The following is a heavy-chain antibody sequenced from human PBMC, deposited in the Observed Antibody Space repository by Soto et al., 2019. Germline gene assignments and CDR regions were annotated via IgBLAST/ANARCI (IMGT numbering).Heavy chain of an antibody. CDR3: FGVQYFGDY. CDR2: ISYDGSNK. CDR1: GFTFSNYG. V-gene: IGHV3-30*03. J-gene: IGHJ4*02. D-gene: IGHD2-2*01. Sequence: QVQLVESGGGVVQPGRSLRLSCGASGFTFSNYGMQWVRQAPGKGLEWVALISYDGSNKYYADSVKGRFTISRDNSKNTLYLQMNSLRNEDTAVYYCFGVQYFGDYCGQGTLVTVPS.